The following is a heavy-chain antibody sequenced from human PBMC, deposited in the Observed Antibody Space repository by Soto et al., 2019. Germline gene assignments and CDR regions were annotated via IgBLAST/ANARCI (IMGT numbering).Heavy chain of an antibody. CDR1: GITFSNAW. CDR3: TTDSADIVVVPATFGMDV. J-gene: IGHJ6*02. Sequence: GGSLRLSCAASGITFSNAWMTWVRQAPGTGLEWVGRIKSITDGGTTDYAAPVKGRFTISRDDSKDTLYLQMNNLRTEDTAVYHCTTDSADIVVVPATFGMDVWGQGTTVTV. V-gene: IGHV3-15*01. CDR2: IKSITDGGTT. D-gene: IGHD2-2*01.